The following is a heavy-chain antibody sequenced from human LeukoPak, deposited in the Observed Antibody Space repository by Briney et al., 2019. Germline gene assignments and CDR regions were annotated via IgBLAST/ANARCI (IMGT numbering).Heavy chain of an antibody. D-gene: IGHD1-26*01. CDR3: AKDGVVGATPYYFDY. J-gene: IGHJ4*02. V-gene: IGHV3-30*18. CDR2: ISYDGSNK. Sequence: GGSLRLSCAASGFTFSSYGMRWVRQAPGKGLEGVAVISYDGSNKYYADSVKGRFTISRDNSKNTLYLQMNSLRAEDTAVYYCAKDGVVGATPYYFDYWGQGTLVTVSS. CDR1: GFTFSSYG.